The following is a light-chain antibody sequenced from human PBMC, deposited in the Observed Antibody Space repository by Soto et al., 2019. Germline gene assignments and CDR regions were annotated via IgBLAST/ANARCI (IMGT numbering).Light chain of an antibody. V-gene: IGKV1-39*01. J-gene: IGKJ1*01. CDR3: QQSYSTPRT. CDR2: AAS. CDR1: QSISNY. Sequence: DIPMTQSPATLSASIGDRVTMTCRASQSISNYLNSYQQKPGKAPNLLIYAASSLQSGVPSRFSGSGSGTDFTLTISSLQPEDVATYYCQQSYSTPRTFGQGTKVDIK.